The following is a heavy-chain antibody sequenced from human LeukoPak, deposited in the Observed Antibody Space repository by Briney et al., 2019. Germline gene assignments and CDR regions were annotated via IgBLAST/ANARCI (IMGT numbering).Heavy chain of an antibody. J-gene: IGHJ4*02. V-gene: IGHV4-38-2*01. D-gene: IGHD3-3*01. CDR2: IYHSGSS. CDR3: ARIATEDFWSGYTYYFDY. CDR1: GYSISSGYY. Sequence: SETPSLTXAVSGYSISSGYYWGWIRQPPGKGLEWIGSIYHSGSSYYNPSLKSRVTISVDTSKNQFSLKLSSVTAADTAVYYCARIATEDFWSGYTYYFDYWGQGTLVTVSS.